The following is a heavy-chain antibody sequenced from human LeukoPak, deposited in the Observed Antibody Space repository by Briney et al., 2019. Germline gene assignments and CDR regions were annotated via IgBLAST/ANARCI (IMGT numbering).Heavy chain of an antibody. CDR1: GFTFSSYA. CDR3: ARSQTGSSSWYYFDY. V-gene: IGHV3-23*01. CDR2: ISGSGGST. J-gene: IGHJ4*02. D-gene: IGHD6-13*01. Sequence: PGGSLRLSCAASGFTFSSYAMSWVRQAPGKGLEWVSAISGSGGSTYYADSVKGRFTISRDNAKNSLYLQMNSLRAEDTAVYYCARSQTGSSSWYYFDYWGQGTLVTVSS.